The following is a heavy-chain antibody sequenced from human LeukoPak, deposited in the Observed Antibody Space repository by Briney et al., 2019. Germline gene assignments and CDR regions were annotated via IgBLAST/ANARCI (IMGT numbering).Heavy chain of an antibody. Sequence: PSQTLSLTCAVSGASISSGGYSWSWIRQPPGKGLEWIVYIYHSGSTYYNPSLKSRVTISVDRSKNQFSLKLSSVTAADTAVYYCARRGGYYGSGAPYYFDYWGQGTLVTVSS. CDR2: IYHSGST. CDR1: GASISSGGYS. V-gene: IGHV4-30-2*01. D-gene: IGHD3-10*01. CDR3: ARRGGYYGSGAPYYFDY. J-gene: IGHJ4*02.